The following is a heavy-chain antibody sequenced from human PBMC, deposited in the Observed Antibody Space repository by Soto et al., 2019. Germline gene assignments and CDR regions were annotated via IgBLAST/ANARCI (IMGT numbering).Heavy chain of an antibody. V-gene: IGHV5-10-1*01. Sequence: GESLKISCKGSGYSFTSYWISWVRQMPGKGLEWMGRIDPSDSYTNYSPSFQGHVTISADKSISTAYLQWSSLKASDTAMYYCARHPSGEQWLRYYFDYWDQGTLVTVSS. D-gene: IGHD6-19*01. CDR1: GYSFTSYW. CDR2: IDPSDSYT. CDR3: ARHPSGEQWLRYYFDY. J-gene: IGHJ4*02.